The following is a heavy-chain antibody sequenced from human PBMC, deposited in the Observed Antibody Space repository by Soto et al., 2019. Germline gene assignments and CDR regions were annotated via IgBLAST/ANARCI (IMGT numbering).Heavy chain of an antibody. J-gene: IGHJ6*02. V-gene: IGHV1-3*01. Sequence: ASVKVSCKASGYTFTSYAMHWVRQAPGQRLEWMGWINAGNGNTKYSQKFQGRVTITTDTSASTAYMELSSLRSEDTAVYYCARDLLPHPYYYYYGMDVWGQGTTVTVTS. CDR2: INAGNGNT. CDR1: GYTFTSYA. CDR3: ARDLLPHPYYYYYGMDV.